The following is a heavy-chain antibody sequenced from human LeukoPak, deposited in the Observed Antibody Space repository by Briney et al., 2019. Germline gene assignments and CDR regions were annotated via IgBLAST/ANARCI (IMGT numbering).Heavy chain of an antibody. CDR3: ARGDYSGGSCYLYWFDP. D-gene: IGHD2-15*01. Sequence: ASVTVSCKASGYTFTGYYMHWVRQAPGQGLEWMGWINPNSGGTNYAQKFQGRVTMTRDPSISTAYMELSRLRSDDTAVYYCARGDYSGGSCYLYWFDPWGQGTLVTVSS. CDR2: INPNSGGT. V-gene: IGHV1-2*02. J-gene: IGHJ5*02. CDR1: GYTFTGYY.